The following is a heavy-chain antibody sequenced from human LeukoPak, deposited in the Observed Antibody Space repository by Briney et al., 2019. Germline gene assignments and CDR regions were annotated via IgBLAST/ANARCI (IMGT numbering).Heavy chain of an antibody. V-gene: IGHV4-34*01. CDR1: RGSFSGYY. CDR2: IDHSGST. D-gene: IGHD3-16*02. CDR3: ARDRYAWGTYRFHEAFDI. J-gene: IGHJ3*02. Sequence: SETLSLTCAVYRGSFSGYYWSWIRQPPGKGLEWIGEIDHSGSTTYNPSLKSRVTISIDTSKNQFSLKLSSVTAADTAVYYCARDRYAWGTYRFHEAFDIWGQGTMVTVSS.